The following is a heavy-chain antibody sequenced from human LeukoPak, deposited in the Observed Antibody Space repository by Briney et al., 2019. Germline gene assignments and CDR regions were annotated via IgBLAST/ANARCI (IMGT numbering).Heavy chain of an antibody. V-gene: IGHV3-48*03. Sequence: GGSLRLSCAASGFTFSSYEMNWVRQAPGKGLEWVSYISSSGTTTYYAASVKGRFTNSRDNAKNSLYLQMNSLRAEDTAVYYCARGYGSGSSHIDYWGQGTLVTVSS. CDR3: ARGYGSGSSHIDY. J-gene: IGHJ4*02. CDR2: ISSSGTTT. D-gene: IGHD3-10*01. CDR1: GFTFSSYE.